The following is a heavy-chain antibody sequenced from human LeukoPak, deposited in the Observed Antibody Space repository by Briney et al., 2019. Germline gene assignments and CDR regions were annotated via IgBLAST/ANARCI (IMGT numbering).Heavy chain of an antibody. V-gene: IGHV1-18*01. CDR1: GYTFTSYG. J-gene: IGHJ4*02. CDR2: ISAYNGNT. Sequence: GASVKVSCKASGYTFTSYGISWVRQAPGQGLEWMGWISAYNGNTNYAQKLQGRVTMTTDTSTSTAYMELRSLRSDDTAVYYCARDYGDPLTFGGVIADYWGQGTLVTVSS. D-gene: IGHD3-16*02. CDR3: ARDYGDPLTFGGVIADY.